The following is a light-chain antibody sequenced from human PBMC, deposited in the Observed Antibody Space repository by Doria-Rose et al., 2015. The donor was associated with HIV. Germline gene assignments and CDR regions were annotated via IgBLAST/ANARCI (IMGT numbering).Light chain of an antibody. CDR3: QQYYDTPS. J-gene: IGKJ3*01. CDR2: WAS. V-gene: IGKV4-1*01. Sequence: DIQVTQSPESLGMSLGERATLNCKSNQSLLYTSTNYLAWYQQKPGQPPKLLIYWASTRQSVVPARFSGSGSRTDFTLTISSLEAEDVAVYYCQQYYDTPSFGPGTTVDIK. CDR1: QSLLYTSTNY.